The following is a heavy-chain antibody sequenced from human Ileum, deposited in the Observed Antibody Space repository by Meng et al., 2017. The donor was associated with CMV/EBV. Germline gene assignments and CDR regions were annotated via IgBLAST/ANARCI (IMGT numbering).Heavy chain of an antibody. Sequence: GGSLRLSCAASGFTVNTYWMSWVRQAPGKGLEWVANIKEDGSDKYYLDSVEGRFTISKDNAKNALYLQMTSLKVEDTAVYYCARDSSGYDYWGQGALVTVSS. CDR2: IKEDGSDK. D-gene: IGHD3-22*01. CDR1: GFTVNTYW. CDR3: ARDSSGYDY. J-gene: IGHJ4*02. V-gene: IGHV3-7*01.